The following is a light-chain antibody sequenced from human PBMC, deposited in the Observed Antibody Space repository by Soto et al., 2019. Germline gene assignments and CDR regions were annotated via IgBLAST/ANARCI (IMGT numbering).Light chain of an antibody. V-gene: IGLV1-40*01. CDR2: ADS. J-gene: IGLJ2*01. CDR1: SSNIGAPYD. Sequence: QPVLTQPPSVSGAPGQRVTISCTGSSSNIGAPYDVHWYQQLPGMAPKLLIYADSHRPSGVPDRFSGSKSGTSASLAITGLHTEDEADYYCQSYDSSLSGSLFGGGTKVTVL. CDR3: QSYDSSLSGSL.